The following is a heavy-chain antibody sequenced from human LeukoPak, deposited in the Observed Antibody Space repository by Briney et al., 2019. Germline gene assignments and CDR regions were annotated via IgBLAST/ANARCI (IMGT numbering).Heavy chain of an antibody. CDR3: AREGGSYLRAFDI. D-gene: IGHD1-26*01. CDR2: ISSSSSYI. Sequence: GGSLRLSCAASGFTFSSYEMNWVRQAPGKGLEWVSSISSSSSYIYYADSVKGRFTISRDNAKNSLYLQMNSLRAEDTAVYYCAREGGSYLRAFDIWGQGTMVTVSS. V-gene: IGHV3-21*01. CDR1: GFTFSSYE. J-gene: IGHJ3*02.